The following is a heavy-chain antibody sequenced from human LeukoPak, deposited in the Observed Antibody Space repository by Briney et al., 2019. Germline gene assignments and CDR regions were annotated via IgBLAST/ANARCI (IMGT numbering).Heavy chain of an antibody. J-gene: IGHJ4*02. Sequence: GSSVKVSCKASGGTFSSYAISWVRQAPGQGLEWMGGIIPILGTANYAQKFLGRATITTDESTSTAYMELSSLRSEDTAVYYCARVRIGDCSGGSCHFDYWGQGTLVTVSS. V-gene: IGHV1-69*05. CDR1: GGTFSSYA. CDR3: ARVRIGDCSGGSCHFDY. D-gene: IGHD2-15*01. CDR2: IIPILGTA.